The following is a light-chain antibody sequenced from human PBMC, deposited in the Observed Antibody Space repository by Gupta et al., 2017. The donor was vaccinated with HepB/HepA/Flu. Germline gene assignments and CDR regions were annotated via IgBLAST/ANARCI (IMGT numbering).Light chain of an antibody. CDR1: SSDLGRYNY. V-gene: IGLV2-8*01. CDR2: EIS. J-gene: IGLJ2*01. CDR3: SSYASSNNLV. Sequence: QSALTQPPSASGSPGQSVTISCTGTSSDLGRYNYASLYQQPPGNAPMLMLYEISRRPAGVAGRFAANKASTAAFITVSGHEAEDEAYYYYSSYASSNNLVFGGGTKLTVL.